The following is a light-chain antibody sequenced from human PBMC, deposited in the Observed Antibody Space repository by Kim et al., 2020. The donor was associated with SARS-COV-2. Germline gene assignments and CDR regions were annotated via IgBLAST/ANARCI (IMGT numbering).Light chain of an antibody. V-gene: IGKV1-39*01. CDR1: QNITKY. J-gene: IGKJ4*01. Sequence: GSVGDRITISCRESQNITKYLNWYQQKPGKVPKLLIYAASSLQSGVPSRFSGVGSATDFSRTITSLQPEDFATYYCQQAYNGPLTFGGGTKVDIK. CDR3: QQAYNGPLT. CDR2: AAS.